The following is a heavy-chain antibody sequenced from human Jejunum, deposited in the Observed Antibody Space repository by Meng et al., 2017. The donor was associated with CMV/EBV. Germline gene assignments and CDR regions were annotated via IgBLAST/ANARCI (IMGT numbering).Heavy chain of an antibody. CDR2: ISSSSRYI. J-gene: IGHJ5*02. V-gene: IGHV3-21*01. CDR3: ARDIDH. Sequence: EVQRVDAGGGLVKPGGSLRLSCIGSGFTFSSDNMNWVRQAPGKGLEWVSSISSSSRYINYADSVKGRFTISRDNAKNSLYLQMNSLRVEDTAIYYCARDIDHWGQGTLVTVSS. CDR1: GFTFSSDN.